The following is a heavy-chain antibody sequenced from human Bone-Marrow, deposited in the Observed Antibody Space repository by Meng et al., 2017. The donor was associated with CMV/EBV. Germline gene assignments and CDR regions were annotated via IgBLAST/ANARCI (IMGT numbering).Heavy chain of an antibody. Sequence: SGFTFSGYWMPLVRQAPGKGLVWVSRINGAGRITTYADSVKGRFTISRDNAKNTLYLQMNSLRAEDTAMFYCARESYFYETSALGDFWGQGTLVTVSS. CDR3: ARESYFYETSALGDF. CDR1: GFTFSGYW. CDR2: INGAGRIT. V-gene: IGHV3-74*01. J-gene: IGHJ4*02. D-gene: IGHD3-22*01.